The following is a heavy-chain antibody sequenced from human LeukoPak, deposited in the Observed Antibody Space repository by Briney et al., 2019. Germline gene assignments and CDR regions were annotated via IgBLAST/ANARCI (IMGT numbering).Heavy chain of an antibody. CDR1: GGSISSGGYY. CDR3: ARVYCSSTSCRYPDWFDP. CDR2: IYYSGST. V-gene: IGHV4-31*03. Sequence: PSQTLSLNCTVSGGSISSGGYYWSWIRQHPGKGLEWIGYIYYSGSTYYNPSLKSRVTISVDTSKNQFSLKLSSVTAADTAVYYCARVYCSSTSCRYPDWFDPWGQGTLVTVSS. D-gene: IGHD2-2*01. J-gene: IGHJ5*02.